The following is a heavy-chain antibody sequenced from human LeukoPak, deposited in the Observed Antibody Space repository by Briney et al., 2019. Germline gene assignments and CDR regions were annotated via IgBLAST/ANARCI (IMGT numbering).Heavy chain of an antibody. J-gene: IGHJ4*02. CDR1: GGSFSGYY. D-gene: IGHD3-22*01. CDR2: INHSGST. CDR3: ARVPIVVVGFDY. Sequence: PSETLSLTCAVYGGSFSGYYWSWIRQPPGKGLEWIGEINHSGSTNYNPSLKSRVTISVDTSKNQFSLKLSSVTAADTAVYYCARVPIVVVGFDYWGQGTLVTVSS. V-gene: IGHV4-34*01.